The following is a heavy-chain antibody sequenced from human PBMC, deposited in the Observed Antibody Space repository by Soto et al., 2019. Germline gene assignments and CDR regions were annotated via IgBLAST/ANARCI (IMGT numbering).Heavy chain of an antibody. CDR3: ARDLRYSSSVPDPRSCFDP. J-gene: IGHJ5*02. D-gene: IGHD6-6*01. Sequence: ASVKVSCKASGYTFTSYGISWVRQAPGQGLEWMGWISAYNGNTNYAQKLQGRVTMTTDTSTSTADMELRSLRSDDTAVYYCARDLRYSSSVPDPRSCFDPWGQGTLVTVSS. CDR1: GYTFTSYG. V-gene: IGHV1-18*01. CDR2: ISAYNGNT.